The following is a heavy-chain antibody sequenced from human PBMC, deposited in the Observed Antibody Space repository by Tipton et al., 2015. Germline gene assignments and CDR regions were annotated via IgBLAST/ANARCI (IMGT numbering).Heavy chain of an antibody. J-gene: IGHJ4*02. CDR1: GYSISSGYY. CDR2: FFHSGNT. V-gene: IGHV4-38-2*01. Sequence: LRLSCDVSGYSISSGYYWSWIRQPPGKGLEWIGSFFHSGNTFHNPSLRSRVIISADKSKNQFSLNLKSVTAADTAVYYCARRCGADCYWGYYFDHWGQGTLVNVSS. D-gene: IGHD2-21*01. CDR3: ARRCGADCYWGYYFDH.